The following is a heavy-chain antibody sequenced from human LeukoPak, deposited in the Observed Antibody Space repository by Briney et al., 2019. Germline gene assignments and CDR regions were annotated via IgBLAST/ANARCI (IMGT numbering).Heavy chain of an antibody. CDR1: GYTFTSYD. V-gene: IGHV1-2*02. Sequence: ASVKVSCKASGYTFTSYDVNWVRQAPGQGLEWMGWINPNSGGTNYAQKFQGRVTMTRDTSISTAYMELRSLRSDDTAVYYCARNVLVGRASRDYYYYYMDVWGKGTAITVSS. CDR2: INPNSGGT. J-gene: IGHJ6*03. CDR3: ARNVLVGRASRDYYYYYMDV. D-gene: IGHD3-10*01.